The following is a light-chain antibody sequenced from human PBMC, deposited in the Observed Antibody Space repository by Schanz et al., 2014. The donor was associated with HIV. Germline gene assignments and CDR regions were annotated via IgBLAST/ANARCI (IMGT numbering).Light chain of an antibody. CDR1: SSDVGGSDS. CDR3: NSYTSSSTRV. J-gene: IGLJ3*02. Sequence: QSALTQPASVSGSPGQSITISCTGTSSDVGGSDSVSWFQQNPGKAPRLLIYDVTNRPSGVSHRFSGSKSGNTASLTISGLQAEDEADYYCNSYTSSSTRVFGGGTKLTVL. V-gene: IGLV2-14*03. CDR2: DVT.